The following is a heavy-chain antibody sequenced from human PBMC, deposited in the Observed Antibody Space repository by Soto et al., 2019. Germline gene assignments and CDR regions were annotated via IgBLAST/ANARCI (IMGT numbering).Heavy chain of an antibody. Sequence: SVKVSCKASGNTFTSYDINWVRQAPGQGLEWMGGIIPIFGTANYAQKFQGRVTITADESTSTAYMELSSLRSEDTAVYYCAREADYYYGMDVWGQGTTVTVSS. CDR2: IIPIFGTA. V-gene: IGHV1-69*13. J-gene: IGHJ6*02. CDR1: GNTFTSYD. CDR3: AREADYYYGMDV.